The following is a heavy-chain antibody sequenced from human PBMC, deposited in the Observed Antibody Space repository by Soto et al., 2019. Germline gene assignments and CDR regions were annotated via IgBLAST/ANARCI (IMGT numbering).Heavy chain of an antibody. D-gene: IGHD4-17*01. Sequence: GGSLRLSCAASGFIFSTNAMNWVRQAPGQGLEWVSGISVSGSSTYYADSVKGRFTISRDNSKNTLNLQMNSLRAEDSATYFCAHAGDYDLLTFDHWGPGTLVTVSS. CDR3: AHAGDYDLLTFDH. CDR2: ISVSGSST. CDR1: GFIFSTNA. J-gene: IGHJ4*02. V-gene: IGHV3-23*01.